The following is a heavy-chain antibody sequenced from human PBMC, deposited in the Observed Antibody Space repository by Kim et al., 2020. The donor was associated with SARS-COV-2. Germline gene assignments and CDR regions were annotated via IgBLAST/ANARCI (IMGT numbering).Heavy chain of an antibody. V-gene: IGHV3-48*03. Sequence: GGSLRLSCAASGFTFSSYEMNWVRQAPGKGLEWVSYISSSGSTIYYAYSVKGRFTISRDNAKNSLYLQMNSLRAEDTAVYYCASSYGDYGYWGQGTLVTVSS. CDR1: GFTFSSYE. D-gene: IGHD4-17*01. J-gene: IGHJ4*02. CDR3: ASSYGDYGY. CDR2: ISSSGSTI.